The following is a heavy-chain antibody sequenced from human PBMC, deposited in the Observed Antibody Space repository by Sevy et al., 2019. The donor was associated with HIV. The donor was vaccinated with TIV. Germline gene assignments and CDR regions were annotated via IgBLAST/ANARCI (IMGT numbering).Heavy chain of an antibody. CDR3: ARNPNYSDDSSGSVHDAFDI. CDR2: ISYDGTIK. D-gene: IGHD3-22*01. J-gene: IGHJ3*02. V-gene: IGHV3-30-3*01. CDR1: GFTFSRYA. Sequence: GGSLRLSCAASGFTFSRYAMHWVRQAPGKGLEWVTIISYDGTIKYYAESVKGRLTISRDNSKYPLYMQMNSLRTDDTAVYYCARNPNYSDDSSGSVHDAFDIWGQGTTVTVS.